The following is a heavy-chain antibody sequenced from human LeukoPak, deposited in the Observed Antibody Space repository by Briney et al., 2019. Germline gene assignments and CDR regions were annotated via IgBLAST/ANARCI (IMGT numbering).Heavy chain of an antibody. CDR2: GYPDGSAS. J-gene: IGHJ4*02. Sequence: GESLKISCKASGYTFNNYWIGWVRQVPGRGLEWMGMGYPDGSASTYHPSFEGRVTISADQSVTTAYLEWNSLKASDTALYYCVRQGLQSGTYPAYWGPGTLVTVSS. CDR1: GYTFNNYW. V-gene: IGHV5-51*01. CDR3: VRQGLQSGTYPAY. D-gene: IGHD1-26*01.